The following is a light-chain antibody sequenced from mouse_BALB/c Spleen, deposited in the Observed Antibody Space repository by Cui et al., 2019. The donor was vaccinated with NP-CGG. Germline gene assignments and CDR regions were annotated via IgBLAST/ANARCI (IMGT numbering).Light chain of an antibody. J-gene: IGLJ1*01. V-gene: IGLV1*01. CDR2: GTN. CDR3: ALWYSNHWV. CDR1: TGAVTTSNY. Sequence: QAVVTQESALTTSPGETVTLTCRSSTGAVTTSNYANWVQEKPDHLFTGLIGGTNNRVPGVPARFSGSLIGDKAALTITGAQTEDEAMYFCALWYSNHWVFGGGTKTDCP.